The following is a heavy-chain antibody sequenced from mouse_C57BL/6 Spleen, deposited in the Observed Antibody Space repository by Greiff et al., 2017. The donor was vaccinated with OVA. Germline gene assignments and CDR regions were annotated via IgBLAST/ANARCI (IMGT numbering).Heavy chain of an antibody. J-gene: IGHJ2*01. V-gene: IGHV3-6*01. CDR3: ARVYYGSSHFDY. CDR2: ISYDGSN. Sequence: ESGPGLVKPSQSLSLTCSVTGYSITSGYYWNWIRQFPGNKLEWMGYISYDGSNNYNPSLKNRISITRDTSKNQFFLKLNSVTTEDTATYYCARVYYGSSHFDYWGQGTTLTVSS. CDR1: GYSITSGYY. D-gene: IGHD1-1*01.